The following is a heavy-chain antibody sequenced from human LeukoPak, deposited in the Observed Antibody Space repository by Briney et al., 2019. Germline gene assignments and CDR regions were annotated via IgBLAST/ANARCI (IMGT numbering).Heavy chain of an antibody. D-gene: IGHD4-17*01. V-gene: IGHV3-11*04. CDR1: GFTFSDSF. Sequence: PGGSLRLSCAASGFTFSDSFMSWIRQAPGKGLEWLAYINGTGATIRYADAVRGRFTISRDNAKNSLFLQMNSLRAEDTAVYFCVRRDYDSYFDHWGQGALVTVSS. CDR2: INGTGATI. CDR3: VRRDYDSYFDH. J-gene: IGHJ4*02.